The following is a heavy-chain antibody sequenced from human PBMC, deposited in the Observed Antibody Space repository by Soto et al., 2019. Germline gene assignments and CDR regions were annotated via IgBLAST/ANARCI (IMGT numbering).Heavy chain of an antibody. CDR2: IYWDGDK. V-gene: IGHV2-5*02. CDR1: GFSLSTSGAA. CDR3: AHRATMTIFGLIIDNGIWFDP. Sequence: QINLIESGPTLVKPTQTLTLTCTFSGFSLSTSGAAVGWVSQPPGRALEWLALIYWDGDKRYNASLGNRLTITKDTSMNQVVLTLTNVDPADTATYYCAHRATMTIFGLIIDNGIWFDPRGQGTRVIVSS. D-gene: IGHD3-3*01. J-gene: IGHJ5*02.